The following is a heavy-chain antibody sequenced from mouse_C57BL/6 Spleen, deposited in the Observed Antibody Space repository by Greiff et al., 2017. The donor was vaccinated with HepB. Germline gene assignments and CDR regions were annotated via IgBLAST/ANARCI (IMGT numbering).Heavy chain of an antibody. Sequence: VQLQQSGAELVKPGASVKLSCKASGYTFTSYWMQWVKQRPGQGLEWIGEIDPSDSYTNYNQKFKGKATLTVDTSSSTAYMQLSSLTSEDSAVYYCARSGFTRGFAYWGQGTLVTVAA. CDR3: ARSGFTRGFAY. D-gene: IGHD1-1*01. J-gene: IGHJ3*01. CDR2: IDPSDSYT. V-gene: IGHV1-50*01. CDR1: GYTFTSYW.